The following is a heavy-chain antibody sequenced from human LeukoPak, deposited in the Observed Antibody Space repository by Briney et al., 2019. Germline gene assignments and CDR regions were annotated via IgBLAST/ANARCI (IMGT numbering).Heavy chain of an antibody. CDR1: GGTFSSYT. Sequence: ASVKVSCKASGGTFSSYTINWVRQATGQGLEWMGWMNPNSGNTGYAQKFQGRVTITRNTSISTAYMELSSLRSEDTAVYYCARTKVADAFDIWGQGTMVTVSS. J-gene: IGHJ3*02. V-gene: IGHV1-8*03. D-gene: IGHD2-8*01. CDR3: ARTKVADAFDI. CDR2: MNPNSGNT.